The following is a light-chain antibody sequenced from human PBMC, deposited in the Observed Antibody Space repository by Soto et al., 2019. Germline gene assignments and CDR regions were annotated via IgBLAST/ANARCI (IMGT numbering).Light chain of an antibody. J-gene: IGKJ1*01. CDR2: WAS. V-gene: IGKV4-1*01. Sequence: DIVMTQSPDSLAVSLGERATINCKSSQSVLYSSNNKNYLAWYQQKPGQPPKLLIYWASTRESGVPRRFRGSGSGTDVTLTISSLQAEDVAVYYCQIYYSTLTWTFGQGTKVEIK. CDR1: QSVLYSSNNKNY. CDR3: QIYYSTLTWT.